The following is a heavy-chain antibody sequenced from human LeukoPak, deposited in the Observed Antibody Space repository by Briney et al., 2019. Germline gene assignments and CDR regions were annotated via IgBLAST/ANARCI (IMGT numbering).Heavy chain of an antibody. CDR2: ISWNSGSI. CDR3: AKDSSGFPLNFDY. D-gene: IGHD3-22*01. J-gene: IGHJ4*02. Sequence: QPGRSLRLSWAASRFTFDDYAMHWVRQAPGKGLEWVSGISWNSGSIGYADSVKGRFTISRDNAKNSLYLQMNSLRAEDTALYYCAKDSSGFPLNFDYWGQGTRVTVSS. V-gene: IGHV3-9*01. CDR1: RFTFDDYA.